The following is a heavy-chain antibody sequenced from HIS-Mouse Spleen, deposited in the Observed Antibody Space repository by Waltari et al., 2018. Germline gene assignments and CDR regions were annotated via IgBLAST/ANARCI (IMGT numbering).Heavy chain of an antibody. D-gene: IGHD6-13*01. CDR1: GITVSSNY. CDR3: ARDIKAAAC. V-gene: IGHV3-66*01. J-gene: IGHJ4*02. Sequence: EVQLVESGGGWVQPGGSLILSCGASGITVSSNYMSWVRQAPGKGLEWVSVIYSGGSTYYADSVKGRFTISRDNSKNTLYLQMNSLRAEDTAVYYCARDIKAAACWGQGTLVTVSS. CDR2: IYSGGST.